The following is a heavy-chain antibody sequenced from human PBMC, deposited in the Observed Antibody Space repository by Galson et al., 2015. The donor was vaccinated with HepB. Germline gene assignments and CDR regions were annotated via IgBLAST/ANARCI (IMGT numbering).Heavy chain of an antibody. Sequence: ETLSLTCAVSGGSIISDDWWSWVRQPPGKRLEWIGQIYHSGSANYNPSLKSRVTMSVDTSKNQFSLKLSSVTAADTAMYYCARDWIRDGASYYFDYWGQGTLVTVSS. CDR1: GGSIISDDW. CDR2: IYHSGSA. J-gene: IGHJ4*02. CDR3: ARDWIRDGASYYFDY. D-gene: IGHD5-24*01. V-gene: IGHV4-4*02.